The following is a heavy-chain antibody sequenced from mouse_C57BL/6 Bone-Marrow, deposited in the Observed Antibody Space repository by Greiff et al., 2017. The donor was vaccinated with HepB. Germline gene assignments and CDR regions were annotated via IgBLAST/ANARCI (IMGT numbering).Heavy chain of an antibody. D-gene: IGHD1-1*01. CDR3: ARQGRYYYGSSYVKYYYAMDY. J-gene: IGHJ4*01. CDR1: GFTFSSYG. V-gene: IGHV5-6*01. CDR2: ISSGGSYT. Sequence: EVKLVESGGDLVKPGGSLKLSCAASGFTFSSYGMSWVRQTPDKRLEWVATISSGGSYTYYPDSVKGRFTISRDNAKNTLYLQMSSLKSEDNAMYYCARQGRYYYGSSYVKYYYAMDYWGQGTSVTVSS.